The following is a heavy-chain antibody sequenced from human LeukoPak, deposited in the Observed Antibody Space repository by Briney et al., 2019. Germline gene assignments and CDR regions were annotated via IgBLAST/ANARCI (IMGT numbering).Heavy chain of an antibody. CDR2: IKQDGSEK. CDR1: GFTFSSHW. CDR3: ARETLLHSDY. Sequence: GGSLRLSCAASGFTFSSHWMSWVRQAPGKGLEWVANIKQDGSEKYYVDSVKGRFTISRDNAKNSLYLQMNSLRAEDTAVYYCARETLLHSDYWGQETLVTVSS. V-gene: IGHV3-7*01. D-gene: IGHD2/OR15-2a*01. J-gene: IGHJ4*02.